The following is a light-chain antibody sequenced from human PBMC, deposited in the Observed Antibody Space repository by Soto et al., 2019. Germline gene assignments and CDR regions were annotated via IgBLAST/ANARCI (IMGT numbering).Light chain of an antibody. CDR2: KAS. V-gene: IGKV1-5*03. J-gene: IGKJ2*01. CDR3: QQYNSYPYT. Sequence: DIQMTQSPSTLSASVGDRVTITCRARQSISSWLAWYQQKPGKAPKLLIYKASSLESGVPSRFSGSGSGTEFTLTISSLQPDDFAPYYCQQYNSYPYTFGQGTKLEI. CDR1: QSISSW.